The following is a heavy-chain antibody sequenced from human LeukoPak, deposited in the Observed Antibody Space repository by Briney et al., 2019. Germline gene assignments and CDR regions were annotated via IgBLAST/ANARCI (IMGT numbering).Heavy chain of an antibody. D-gene: IGHD2-15*01. V-gene: IGHV3-74*01. CDR2: ISTDGSRP. CDR3: VRDGQGSTPLDY. Sequence: GGSLRLSCAASGFTFSSHWTHWVRQAPGKGLVWVSGISTDGSRPRYADSVNGRFTISRDNAKDTLYLQMNSLRAEDTAVYFCVRDGQGSTPLDYWGQGTLVTVSS. CDR1: GFTFSSHW. J-gene: IGHJ4*02.